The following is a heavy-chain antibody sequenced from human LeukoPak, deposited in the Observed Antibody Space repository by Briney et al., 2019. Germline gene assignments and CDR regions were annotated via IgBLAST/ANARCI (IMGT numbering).Heavy chain of an antibody. V-gene: IGHV3-74*01. CDR2: INTDGRTT. CDR3: ARKALYDSSISAFDI. CDR1: GFTFGTYW. J-gene: IGHJ3*02. Sequence: GGSLRLSCAASGFTFGTYWMHWVRQAPGKGLVWVSRINTDGRTTDYADSVKGRFSISRDNSKNTLFLQMNSLRAEDTAVYYCARKALYDSSISAFDIWGQGTMVTVSS. D-gene: IGHD3-22*01.